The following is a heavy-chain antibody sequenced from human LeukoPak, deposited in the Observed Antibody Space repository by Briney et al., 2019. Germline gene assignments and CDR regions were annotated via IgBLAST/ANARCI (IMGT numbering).Heavy chain of an antibody. Sequence: ASVKVSCKASGYTFTGYYMHWVRQAPGQGLEWMGWINPNSGGTNYAQKFQGRVTMTRDTSISTAYMELSRLRSDDTAVYYCARGRSGSGSYYMGAMGYYFDYWGQGTLVTVSS. CDR2: INPNSGGT. J-gene: IGHJ4*02. CDR1: GYTFTGYY. V-gene: IGHV1-2*02. D-gene: IGHD3-10*01. CDR3: ARGRSGSGSYYMGAMGYYFDY.